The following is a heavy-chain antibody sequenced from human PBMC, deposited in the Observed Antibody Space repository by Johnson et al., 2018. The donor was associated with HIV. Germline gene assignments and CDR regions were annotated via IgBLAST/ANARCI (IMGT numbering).Heavy chain of an antibody. Sequence: VQLVESGGGVVQPGGSLRLSCAASGFIFDEYPMHWVRQAPGKGLEWVSGINWNGGSTTYADSVRGRFTVSRDNAKSSLYLQMNRLRAEDTAVYYCARYRAPFDDAFDIWGQGTMVTVSS. CDR2: INWNGGST. V-gene: IGHV3-20*04. CDR1: GFIFDEYP. CDR3: ARYRAPFDDAFDI. J-gene: IGHJ3*02. D-gene: IGHD1-26*01.